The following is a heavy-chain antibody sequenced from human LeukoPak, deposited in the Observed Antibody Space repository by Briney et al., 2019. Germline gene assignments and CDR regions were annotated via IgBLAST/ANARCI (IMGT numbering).Heavy chain of an antibody. J-gene: IGHJ6*02. V-gene: IGHV3-7*01. Sequence: GGSLRLSCAASGFKFSDSWMSWVRQAPGKGPEWVANIKQDGREEHYVDSVKGRFTVSRDNARNSLFLQMNSLRVEDTAVYYCATYKNWVAGDVWGQGTTVYVSS. CDR2: IKQDGREE. CDR1: GFKFSDSW. D-gene: IGHD7-27*01. CDR3: ATYKNWVAGDV.